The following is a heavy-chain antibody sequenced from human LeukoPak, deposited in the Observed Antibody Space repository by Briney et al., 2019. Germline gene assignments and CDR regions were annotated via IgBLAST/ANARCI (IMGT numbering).Heavy chain of an antibody. CDR3: ASTSYSSSS. V-gene: IGHV4-34*01. CDR2: INHSGST. Sequence: SETLSLTCAVYGGSFSGYYWSWIRQPPGKGLEWIGEINHSGSTNYNPSLKSRVTISVDTSKNRFSLKLSSVTAADTAVYYCASTSYSSSSWGQGTLVTVSS. D-gene: IGHD6-13*01. CDR1: GGSFSGYY. J-gene: IGHJ4*02.